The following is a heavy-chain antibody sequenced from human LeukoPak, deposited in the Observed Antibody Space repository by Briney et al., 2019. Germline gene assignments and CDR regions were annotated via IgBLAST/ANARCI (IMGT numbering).Heavy chain of an antibody. D-gene: IGHD3-3*01. CDR2: ISYDGSNK. V-gene: IGHV3-30*18. CDR1: GFTFSSYG. CDR3: AKYSHPSAPYYDFWSGYYSSTYFDY. J-gene: IGHJ4*02. Sequence: GGSLRLSCAASGFTFSSYGMHCVRQAPGKGLEWVAVISYDGSNKYYADSVKGRFTISRDNSKNTLYLQMNSLRAEDTAVYYCAKYSHPSAPYYDFWSGYYSSTYFDYWGQGTLVTVSS.